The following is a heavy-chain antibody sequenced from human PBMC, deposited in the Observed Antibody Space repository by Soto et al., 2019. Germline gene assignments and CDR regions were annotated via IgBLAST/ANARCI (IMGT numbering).Heavy chain of an antibody. CDR1: GGSISSSNW. Sequence: SETLSLTCAVSGGSISSSNWWSWVRQPPGKGLEWIGEIYHSGSTNYNPSLKSRVTISVDKSKNQFSLKLSSVTAADTAVYYCARDRDYYGSGSYSSTRYNWFDPWGQGTLVTVSS. D-gene: IGHD3-10*01. CDR3: ARDRDYYGSGSYSSTRYNWFDP. V-gene: IGHV4-4*02. J-gene: IGHJ5*02. CDR2: IYHSGST.